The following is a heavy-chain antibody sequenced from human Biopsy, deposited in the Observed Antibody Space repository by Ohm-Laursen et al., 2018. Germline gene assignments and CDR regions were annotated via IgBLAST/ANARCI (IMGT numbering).Heavy chain of an antibody. CDR1: GYTFTDYY. V-gene: IGHV1-2*02. CDR3: ARREQLFKPWELLVRSPNGYSYKSMDV. D-gene: IGHD1-26*01. J-gene: IGHJ6*02. Sequence: SSVKVSCKASGYTFTDYYMYWVRQAPGQGLEWMGWINSNSGDTNYAQKFQGRVAMTRDTSITTAYLELSSLRSDDTAVYYCARREQLFKPWELLVRSPNGYSYKSMDVWGHGTTVTVSS. CDR2: INSNSGDT.